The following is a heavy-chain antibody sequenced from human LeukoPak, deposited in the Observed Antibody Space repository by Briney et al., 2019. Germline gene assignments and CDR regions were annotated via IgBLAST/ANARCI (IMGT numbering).Heavy chain of an antibody. D-gene: IGHD3-3*01. J-gene: IGHJ6*03. CDR3: ARVYYDFWSGYSVGYYMDV. Sequence: VKVSCRASGYTFTSYGISWVRQAPGQGLEWMGWISAYNGNTNYAQKLQGRVTMTTDTSTSTAYMELRSLRSDDTAVYYCARVYYDFWSGYSVGYYMDVWGKGTTVTVSS. CDR2: ISAYNGNT. CDR1: GYTFTSYG. V-gene: IGHV1-18*01.